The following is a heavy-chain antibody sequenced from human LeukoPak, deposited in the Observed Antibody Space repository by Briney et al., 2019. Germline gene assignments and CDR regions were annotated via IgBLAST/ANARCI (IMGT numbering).Heavy chain of an antibody. D-gene: IGHD6-6*01. CDR3: ARDLEASSPLDY. CDR1: GYTFTGYY. J-gene: IGHJ4*02. CDR2: IHPISGAT. V-gene: IGHV1-2*02. Sequence: ASVKVSCKTSGYTFTGYYMHWVRQAPGQGLEWMGWIHPISGATNYAPRFQDRVTMTRDTSISTAYMELSRLISDDMAVYYCARDLEASSPLDYWGQGTLVTVSS.